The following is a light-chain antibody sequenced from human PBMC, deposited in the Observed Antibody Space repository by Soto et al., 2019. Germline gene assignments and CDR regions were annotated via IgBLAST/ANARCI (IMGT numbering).Light chain of an antibody. CDR1: SSDVGGYNY. CDR3: CSYAGSDTGL. V-gene: IGLV2-11*01. Sequence: QSALTQPRSVSGSPGQSVTISCTGTSSDVGGYNYVSWYQQHPGKAPKLMIYDVSKRPSGVPDRFSGSKSGNTASLTISGLQAEDEADYCCCSYAGSDTGLFGTGTKLTLL. J-gene: IGLJ1*01. CDR2: DVS.